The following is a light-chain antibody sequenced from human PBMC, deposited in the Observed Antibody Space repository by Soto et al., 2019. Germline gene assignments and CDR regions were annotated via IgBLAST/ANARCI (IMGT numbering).Light chain of an antibody. J-gene: IGKJ5*01. V-gene: IGKV3-20*01. Sequence: EIVLTQSPGTLSLSPGERATLSCRASQSVDSTYLAWYQQKPGQAPRLLIYGASTRATGIPDRFSGSGSGTDFTLTISRLEPEDFAVYYCQQYCSSPITCGQGTRLEI. CDR3: QQYCSSPIT. CDR2: GAS. CDR1: QSVDSTY.